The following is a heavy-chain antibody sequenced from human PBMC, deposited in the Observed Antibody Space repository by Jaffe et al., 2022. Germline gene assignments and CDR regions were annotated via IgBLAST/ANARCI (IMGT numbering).Heavy chain of an antibody. V-gene: IGHV3-64*01. D-gene: IGHD3-16*01. CDR2: LNSHGDST. Sequence: EVQLVESGGGLVQPGGSLRLSCAASGFIFSNYAMYWVRQAPGKGLEYVSGLNSHGDSTYYANSVKGRFTISRDNSKDTLYLQMGSLRAEDMAVYYCARRMGFKVSDAFDIWGQGTMVTVSS. J-gene: IGHJ3*02. CDR1: GFIFSNYA. CDR3: ARRMGFKVSDAFDI.